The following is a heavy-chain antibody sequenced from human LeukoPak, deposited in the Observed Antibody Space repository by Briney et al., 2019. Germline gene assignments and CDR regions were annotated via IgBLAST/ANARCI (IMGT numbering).Heavy chain of an antibody. CDR3: ARLSGQFDY. D-gene: IGHD1-26*01. J-gene: IGHJ4*02. V-gene: IGHV4-39*07. CDR2: IYYSGST. Sequence: SETLSLTCTVSGGSISSSSYYWGWIRQPPGKGLEWIGSIYYSGSTYYNPSLKSRVTISVDTPKNQFSLKLSSVTAADTAVYYCARLSGQFDYWGQGTLVTVSS. CDR1: GGSISSSSYY.